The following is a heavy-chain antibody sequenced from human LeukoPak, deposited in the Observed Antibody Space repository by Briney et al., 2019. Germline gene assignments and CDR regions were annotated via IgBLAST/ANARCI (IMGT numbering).Heavy chain of an antibody. CDR3: ARHEGYFDWFRPFNAFDI. CDR2: IYPGDSDT. CDR1: GYSFTSYW. V-gene: IGHV5-51*01. D-gene: IGHD3-9*01. Sequence: GESLKISCKGSGYSFTSYWIGWVRQMPGKGLEWMGIIYPGDSDTRYRPSFQGQVTISADKSISTAYLQWSSLKASDTAMYYCARHEGYFDWFRPFNAFDIWGQGTMVTVSS. J-gene: IGHJ3*02.